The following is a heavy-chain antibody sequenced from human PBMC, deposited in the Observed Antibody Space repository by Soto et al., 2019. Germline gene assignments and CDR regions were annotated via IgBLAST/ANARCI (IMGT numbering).Heavy chain of an antibody. J-gene: IGHJ4*02. CDR3: AKDLRGREDY. CDR2: INRDGSST. D-gene: IGHD1-26*01. Sequence: EVQLVESGGGLVQPGGSLRLSCADSGFTFSNYWMHWVRQCPGKGLVWVSRINRDGSSTDYADSVKGRFTISRDNAKNTLYLQMNNLRAEDTAVYYCAKDLRGREDYWGQGTLVTVSS. V-gene: IGHV3-74*01. CDR1: GFTFSNYW.